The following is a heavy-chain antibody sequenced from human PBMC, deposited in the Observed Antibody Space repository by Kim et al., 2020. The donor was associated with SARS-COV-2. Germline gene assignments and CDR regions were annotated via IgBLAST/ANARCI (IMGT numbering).Heavy chain of an antibody. J-gene: IGHJ5*02. CDR3: ARVYYYGSGSPFFDP. V-gene: IGHV4-59*01. Sequence: PSPESRVTISVDTSKNQFSLKLSSVTAADTAVYYCARVYYYGSGSPFFDPWGQGTLVTVSS. D-gene: IGHD3-10*01.